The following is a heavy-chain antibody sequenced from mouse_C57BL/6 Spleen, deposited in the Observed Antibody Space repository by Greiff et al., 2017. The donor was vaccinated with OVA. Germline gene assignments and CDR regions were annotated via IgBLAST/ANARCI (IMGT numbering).Heavy chain of an antibody. Sequence: VQLQQSGAELVRPGASVKLSCTASGFNFTDYYMHWVKQRPEQGLEWIGRIDPEDGDTEYAPKFQGKATMTADTSSNTAYLQLSSLTSEDTAVYYCTTRYSNPFADWGQGTLVTVSA. CDR2: IDPEDGDT. V-gene: IGHV14-1*01. CDR3: TTRYSNPFAD. J-gene: IGHJ3*01. CDR1: GFNFTDYY. D-gene: IGHD2-5*01.